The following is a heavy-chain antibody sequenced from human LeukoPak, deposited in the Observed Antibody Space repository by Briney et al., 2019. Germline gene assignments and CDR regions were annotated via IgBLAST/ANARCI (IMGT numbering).Heavy chain of an antibody. Sequence: PGGSLRLSCAASGFSVSDNYMIWVRQAPGKGLEWVSLLYTGGETNYADSVKGRFTMSRDTPKNTVSLWMNSLRAEDTAVYYCARGFAPAYNFGVFDYWGQGTVDAVSS. CDR3: ARGFAPAYNFGVFDY. CDR2: LYTGGET. CDR1: GFSVSDNY. J-gene: IGHJ4*02. D-gene: IGHD5-18*01. V-gene: IGHV3-53*01.